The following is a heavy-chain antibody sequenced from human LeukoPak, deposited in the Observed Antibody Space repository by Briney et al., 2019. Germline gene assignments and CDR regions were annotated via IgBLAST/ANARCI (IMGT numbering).Heavy chain of an antibody. CDR2: TYSGGST. D-gene: IGHD4-23*01. J-gene: IGHJ4*02. V-gene: IGHV3-53*01. Sequence: PGGSLRLSCAASGFTFSSYWMHWVRQAPGKGLVWVSVTYSGGSTYYADSVKGRFTISRDNSKNMVYLQMNGLRVEDTAMYYCARVGVYGGNVNDYWGQGTLVTVSS. CDR1: GFTFSSYW. CDR3: ARVGVYGGNVNDY.